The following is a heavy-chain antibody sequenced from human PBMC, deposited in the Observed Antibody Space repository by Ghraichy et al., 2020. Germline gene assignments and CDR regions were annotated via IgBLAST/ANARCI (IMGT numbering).Heavy chain of an antibody. CDR2: IYYSGST. CDR1: GGSISSGGYY. CDR3: ARMAGGCSGGSCPKYYYGMDV. V-gene: IGHV4-31*03. J-gene: IGHJ6*02. D-gene: IGHD2-15*01. Sequence: SETLSLTCTVSGGSISSGGYYWSWIRQHPGKGLEWIGYIYYSGSTYYNPSLKSRVTISVDTSKNQFSLKLSSVTAADTAVYYCARMAGGCSGGSCPKYYYGMDVWGQGTTVTVSS.